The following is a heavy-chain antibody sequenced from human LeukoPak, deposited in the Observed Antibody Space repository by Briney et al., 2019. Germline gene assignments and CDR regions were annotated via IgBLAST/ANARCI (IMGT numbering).Heavy chain of an antibody. Sequence: PSETLSLTCTVSGGSISGSNYYWGWIRQSPGKGLEWIGSVYYSGSTYYNPSLKSRVTISVDTSKNQFSLKLSSVTAADTAVYYCARHPGYCSSTSCPRRAFDIWGQGTMVTVSS. J-gene: IGHJ3*02. V-gene: IGHV4-39*01. D-gene: IGHD2-2*03. CDR2: VYYSGST. CDR3: ARHPGYCSSTSCPRRAFDI. CDR1: GGSISGSNYY.